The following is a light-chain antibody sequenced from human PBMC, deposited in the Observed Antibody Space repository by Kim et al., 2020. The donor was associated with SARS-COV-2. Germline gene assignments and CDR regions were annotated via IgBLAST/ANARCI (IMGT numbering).Light chain of an antibody. CDR2: SAS. CDR3: QHHNNWPPYT. V-gene: IGKV3-15*01. Sequence: VSPGESATLSCRASQTVGSHLAWYQQKPGQAPSLLIYSASTRATGIPPRFRGSGSGTEFTLTISSLQSEDSAIYYCQHHNNWPPYTFGQGTKLEI. J-gene: IGKJ2*01. CDR1: QTVGSH.